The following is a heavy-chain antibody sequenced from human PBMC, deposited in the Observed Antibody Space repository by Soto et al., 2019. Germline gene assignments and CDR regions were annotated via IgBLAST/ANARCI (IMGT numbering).Heavy chain of an antibody. CDR1: GYTFTSYG. D-gene: IGHD2-2*02. Sequence: QVQLVQSGAEVKKPGASVKVSCKASGYTFTSYGISWVRQAPGQGLEWMGWISAYNGNTNYAQKLQGRVTMTTDTSTSTAYMELRSLRSDDTAVYYCAREDGYCSSTSCYTGVIIWFDPWGQGTLVTVSS. CDR3: AREDGYCSSTSCYTGVIIWFDP. J-gene: IGHJ5*02. V-gene: IGHV1-18*01. CDR2: ISAYNGNT.